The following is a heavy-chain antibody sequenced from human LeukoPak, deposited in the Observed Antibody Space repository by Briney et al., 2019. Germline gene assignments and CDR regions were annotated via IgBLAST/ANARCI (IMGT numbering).Heavy chain of an antibody. D-gene: IGHD2-2*01. CDR3: ARVASGRSTSCYFDY. V-gene: IGHV4-59*01. J-gene: IGHJ4*02. CDR1: GGSISSYY. Sequence: SETLSLTCTVSGGSISSYYWSWIRQPPGKGLEWIGYIYCSGSTNYNPSLKSRVTISVDTSKNQFSLKLSSVTAADTAVYYCARVASGRSTSCYFDYWGQGTLVTVSS. CDR2: IYCSGST.